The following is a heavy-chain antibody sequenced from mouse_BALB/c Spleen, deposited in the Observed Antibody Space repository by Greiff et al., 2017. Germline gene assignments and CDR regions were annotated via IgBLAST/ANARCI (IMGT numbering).Heavy chain of an antibody. V-gene: IGHV1S81*02. Sequence: QVQLQQSGAELVKPGASVKLSCKASGYTFTSYYMYWVKQRPGQGLEWIGEINPSNGGTNFNEKFKSKATLTVDKSSSTAYMQLSSLTSEDSAVYYCTRNYGSSHWFAYWGQGTLVTVSA. D-gene: IGHD1-1*01. CDR1: GYTFTSYY. J-gene: IGHJ3*01. CDR3: TRNYGSSHWFAY. CDR2: INPSNGGT.